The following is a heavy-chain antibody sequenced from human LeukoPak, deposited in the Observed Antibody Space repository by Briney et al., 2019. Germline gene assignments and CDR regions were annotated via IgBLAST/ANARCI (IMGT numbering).Heavy chain of an antibody. Sequence: PGGSLRLSCAASGFTFSDHYMDWVRQAPGKGLEWVGRTRNKANSYTTEYAASVKGRFTISRDDSKNSLYLQMNSLKTEDTAVYYCARIGSVAGIYYYMDVWGKGTTVTVSS. CDR1: GFTFSDHY. CDR3: ARIGSVAGIYYYMDV. D-gene: IGHD6-19*01. J-gene: IGHJ6*03. V-gene: IGHV3-72*01. CDR2: TRNKANSYTT.